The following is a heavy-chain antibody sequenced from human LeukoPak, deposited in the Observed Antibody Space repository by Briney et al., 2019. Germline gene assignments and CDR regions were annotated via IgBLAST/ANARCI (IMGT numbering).Heavy chain of an antibody. CDR1: GFTFSSYW. J-gene: IGHJ4*02. V-gene: IGHV3-20*04. CDR3: VRHYSSDYYGWFEY. Sequence: GGSLRLSCAASGFTFSSYWMSWVRQVPGKGLQWVSGINWNGVSTAYADSVKGRFTISRDNANNSLYLQIHSLRDEDTAFYYCVRHYSSDYYGWFEYWGRGALVTVSS. CDR2: INWNGVST. D-gene: IGHD3-22*01.